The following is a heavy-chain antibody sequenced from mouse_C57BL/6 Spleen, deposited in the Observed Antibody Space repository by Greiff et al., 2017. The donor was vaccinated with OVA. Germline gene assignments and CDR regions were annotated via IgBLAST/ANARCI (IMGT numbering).Heavy chain of an antibody. CDR1: GYTFTSYT. Sequence: VQLQQSGAELARPGASVKMSCKASGYTFTSYTMHWVKQRPGQGLEWIGYINPSSGYTKYNQKFKDKATLTADKSSSTAYMQRSSLTSEDSAVYYCARSGDYDGFAYWGQGTLVTVSA. V-gene: IGHV1-4*01. CDR3: ARSGDYDGFAY. CDR2: INPSSGYT. D-gene: IGHD2-4*01. J-gene: IGHJ3*01.